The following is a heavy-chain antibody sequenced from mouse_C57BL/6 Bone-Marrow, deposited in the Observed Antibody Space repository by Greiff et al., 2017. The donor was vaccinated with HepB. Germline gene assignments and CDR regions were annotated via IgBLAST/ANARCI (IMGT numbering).Heavy chain of an antibody. V-gene: IGHV1-55*01. J-gene: IGHJ4*01. CDR1: GYTFTSYW. Sequence: VQLQQPGAELVKPGASVKMSCKASGYTFTSYWITWVKQRPGQGLEWIGDIYPGSGSTNYNEKFKSKATLTVDTSSSTAYMQLSSLTSEDAAVYYCAREDYYGTPCYAMDYWGQGTSVTVSS. D-gene: IGHD1-1*01. CDR2: IYPGSGST. CDR3: AREDYYGTPCYAMDY.